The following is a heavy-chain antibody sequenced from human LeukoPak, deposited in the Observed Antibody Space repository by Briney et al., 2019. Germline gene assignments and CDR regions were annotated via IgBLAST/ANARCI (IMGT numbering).Heavy chain of an antibody. J-gene: IGHJ6*03. D-gene: IGHD4-23*01. CDR2: INHSGST. CDR1: GVSFSGYY. CDR3: ARLVTFGYYYYYYYMDV. V-gene: IGHV4-34*01. Sequence: PSETLSLTCAVYGVSFSGYYWSWIRQPPGKGLEWIGEINHSGSTNYNPSLKSRVTISVDTSKNQFSLKLSSVTATDTAVYYCARLVTFGYYYYYYYMDVWGKGTTVTISS.